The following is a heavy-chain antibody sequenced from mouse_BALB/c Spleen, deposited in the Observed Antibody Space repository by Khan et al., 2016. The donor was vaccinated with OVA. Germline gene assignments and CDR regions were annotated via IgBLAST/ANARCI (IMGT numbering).Heavy chain of an antibody. CDR2: ISPNNDGS. CDR3: LRSRDNDGGAYGGFAC. D-gene: IGHD1-1*02. V-gene: IGHV1S136*01. J-gene: IGHJ3*01. Sequence: VQLQQSGPELVKPGASVKMSCKASGYTFTSYVMHWVKQKPGQGLEWIGYISPNNDGSKYNEKFRSKATLTSDKSSSTAYMELSSLPSEDSAVSDCLRSRDNDGGAYGGFACWGQGTLVTVSA. CDR1: GYTFTSYV.